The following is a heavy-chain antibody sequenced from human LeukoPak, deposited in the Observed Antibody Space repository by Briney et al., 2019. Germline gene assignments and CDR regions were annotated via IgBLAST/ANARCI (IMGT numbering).Heavy chain of an antibody. D-gene: IGHD2-21*01. CDR2: INPHTGDT. V-gene: IGHV1-18*01. Sequence: ASVKVSCKASGYTFVTYGISWVRPAPGQGLEWMGWINPHTGDTKNAQKFHDRVTMTADPFTDTAYMELRSLRSDDTDVYYCARGDFDFDSWGQGTLVTVS. J-gene: IGHJ4*02. CDR1: GYTFVTYG. CDR3: ARGDFDFDS.